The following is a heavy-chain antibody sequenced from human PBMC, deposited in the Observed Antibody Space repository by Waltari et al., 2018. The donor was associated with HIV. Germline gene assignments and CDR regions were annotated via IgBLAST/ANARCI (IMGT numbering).Heavy chain of an antibody. Sequence: QVQLVQSGAEVKKPGASVKVYCPASGYTFPSYYNHLVLQGPGQGLEWMGIINPSGGSTSYAERFQGRVTMTRDTSTSTVYMELSSLRSEDTAVYYCARVSDDGSGSLLGYWGQGTLVTVSS. V-gene: IGHV1-46*01. J-gene: IGHJ4*02. CDR3: ARVSDDGSGSLLGY. CDR1: GYTFPSYY. D-gene: IGHD3-10*01. CDR2: INPSGGST.